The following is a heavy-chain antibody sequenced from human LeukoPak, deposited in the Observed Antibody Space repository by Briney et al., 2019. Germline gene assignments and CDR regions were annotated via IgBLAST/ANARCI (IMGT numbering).Heavy chain of an antibody. CDR3: ARDGQGAGKTFDY. CDR2: INPKSGGT. D-gene: IGHD6-13*01. CDR1: GYTFTDYY. V-gene: IGHV1-2*02. J-gene: IGHJ4*02. Sequence: GAPVKVSCKASGYTFTDYYMHWVRQAPGQGLEWMGWINPKSGGTKYAQKFQGRVTMTRDTSISTAYMDLSRLRSDDTAVYYCARDGQGAGKTFDYWGQGTLVTVSS.